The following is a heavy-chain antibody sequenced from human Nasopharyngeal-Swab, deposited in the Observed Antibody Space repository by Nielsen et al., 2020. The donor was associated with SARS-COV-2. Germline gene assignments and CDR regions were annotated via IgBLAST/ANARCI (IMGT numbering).Heavy chain of an antibody. Sequence: GESLKISYAASGFTFSDYYMSWIRQAPGKGLEWVSYISSSGSTIYYADSVKGRFTISRDNAKNSLYLQMNSLRAEDTALYYCAKAGGVAGEFYGMDVWGQGTTVTVSS. CDR2: ISSSGSTI. J-gene: IGHJ6*02. CDR1: GFTFSDYY. CDR3: AKAGGVAGEFYGMDV. V-gene: IGHV3-11*01. D-gene: IGHD2-8*02.